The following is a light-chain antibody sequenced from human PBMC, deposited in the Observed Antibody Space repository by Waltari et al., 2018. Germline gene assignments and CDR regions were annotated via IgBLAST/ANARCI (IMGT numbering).Light chain of an antibody. CDR3: LLYHSGAQLWV. V-gene: IGLV7-43*01. Sequence: TVVTQEPSLTVSPGGTVTLTCASSTGAVTSGYFPIWFQQKPGQAPRPLIYSTSNKHSWTPARFSGSLLGDKAALTLSAVQPEDEAEYYCLLYHSGAQLWVFGGGTKLTVL. J-gene: IGLJ3*02. CDR2: STS. CDR1: TGAVTSGYF.